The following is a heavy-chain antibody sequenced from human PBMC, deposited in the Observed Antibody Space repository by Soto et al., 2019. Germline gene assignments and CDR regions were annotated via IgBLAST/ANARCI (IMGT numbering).Heavy chain of an antibody. J-gene: IGHJ5*02. V-gene: IGHV1-69*01. D-gene: IGHD5-18*01. CDR3: ARVGYSYGMYNWFDP. CDR2: IIPIFGTA. Sequence: QVQLVQSGAEVKKPGASVKVSCKASGGTFSSYAISWVRQAPGQGLEWMGGIIPIFGTANYAHKFQGRVKITADESTSTAYMELSSLRSEDTAVYYCARVGYSYGMYNWFDPWGQGTLVTVSS. CDR1: GGTFSSYA.